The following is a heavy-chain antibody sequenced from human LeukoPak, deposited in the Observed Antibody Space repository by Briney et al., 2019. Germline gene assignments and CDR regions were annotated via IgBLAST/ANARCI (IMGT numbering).Heavy chain of an antibody. CDR2: ITSSSSTI. Sequence: GRSLRLSRAAAGFTFSSYSTGCVRQPPRKWRGLVSYITSSSSTIYYADSLKGRFTTTRDNANKSLYLQLNSLRDKGTAVYYCARGSSRRCPDSSGPGTLVTVSS. J-gene: IGHJ4*02. CDR3: ARGSSRRCPDS. V-gene: IGHV3-48*02. D-gene: IGHD4-17*01. CDR1: GFTFSSYS.